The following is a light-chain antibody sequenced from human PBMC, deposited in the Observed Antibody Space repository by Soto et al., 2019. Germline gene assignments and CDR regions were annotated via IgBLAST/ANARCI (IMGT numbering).Light chain of an antibody. Sequence: ILMTQSPATVSVSPGESATLSCRASQNIYYNVAWYQHRPGQAPRLLIYRASTRAPCVPARFSGSGSGTEFTLTISSLQPEDFTVYSCLQYHNLWAFGQGTKVDIK. CDR2: RAS. CDR1: QNIYYN. V-gene: IGKV3-15*01. CDR3: LQYHNLWA. J-gene: IGKJ1*01.